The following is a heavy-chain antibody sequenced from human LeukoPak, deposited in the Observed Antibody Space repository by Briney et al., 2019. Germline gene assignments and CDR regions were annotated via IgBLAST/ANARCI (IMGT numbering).Heavy chain of an antibody. V-gene: IGHV3-53*01. CDR2: IYSGGTT. Sequence: GGSLRLSCAASGFTVSSNYMSWVRQAPGKGLEWVSVIYSGGTTYYADSVKGRFTISRDNSKNTLYLQMNSLRAGDTAVYYCARDRNSRGSYWYFDLWGRGTLVTVSS. J-gene: IGHJ2*01. CDR1: GFTVSSNY. D-gene: IGHD3-22*01. CDR3: ARDRNSRGSYWYFDL.